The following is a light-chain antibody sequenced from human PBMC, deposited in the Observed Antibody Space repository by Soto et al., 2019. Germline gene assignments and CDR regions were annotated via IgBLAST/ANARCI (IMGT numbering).Light chain of an antibody. Sequence: EIVLTQSPGTLSLSPGERATLSCRASQSVSYTYLAWYQQKPGQAPRLLIHDAFSRATGIPDRFSGSGSGTDFTLTINSLHPEDFATYYCLQVYNFPRTFGQGTKVEIK. CDR3: LQVYNFPRT. V-gene: IGKV3-20*01. CDR1: QSVSYTY. CDR2: DAF. J-gene: IGKJ1*01.